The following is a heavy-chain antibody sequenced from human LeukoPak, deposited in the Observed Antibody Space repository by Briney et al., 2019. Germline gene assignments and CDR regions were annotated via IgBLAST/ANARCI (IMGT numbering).Heavy chain of an antibody. J-gene: IGHJ4*02. V-gene: IGHV1-3*01. CDR2: INAGNGKT. D-gene: IGHD4-17*01. CDR3: ARARWTSTVTTYYLDF. Sequence: GASVKVSCKASGGTFSSYAISWVRQAPGQGLEWMGWINAGNGKTKYSQKFQSRVTITRDTSASTAYMELSGLRSDDTAVYYCARARWTSTVTTYYLDFWGQGTLVTVSS. CDR1: GGTFSSYA.